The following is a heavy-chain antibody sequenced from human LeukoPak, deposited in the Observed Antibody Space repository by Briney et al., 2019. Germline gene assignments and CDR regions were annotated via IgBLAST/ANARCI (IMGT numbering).Heavy chain of an antibody. CDR3: AKETRGSYSDY. D-gene: IGHD1-26*01. V-gene: IGHV3-30*02. CDR2: DGTSK. CDR1: GFTFSSSG. Sequence: GGSLRLSCAASGFTFSSSGMHWVRQAPGKGLEWVTFDGTSKYYADSVKGRFTISRDNSKNTVYLQMNSLRAEDTAVYYCAKETRGSYSDYWGQGTLVTVSS. J-gene: IGHJ4*02.